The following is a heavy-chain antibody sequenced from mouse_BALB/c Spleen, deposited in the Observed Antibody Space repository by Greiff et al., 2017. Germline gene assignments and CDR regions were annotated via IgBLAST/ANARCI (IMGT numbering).Heavy chain of an antibody. J-gene: IGHJ3*01. CDR2: ISSGGSYT. CDR3: TRELRLQDWFAY. D-gene: IGHD1-2*01. Sequence: EVKVEESGGGLVKPGGSLKLSCAASGFTFSSYTMSWVRQTPEKRLEWVATISSGGSYTYYPDSVKGRFTISRDNAKNTLYLQMSSLKSEDTAMYYCTRELRLQDWFAYWGQGTLVTVSA. CDR1: GFTFSSYT. V-gene: IGHV5-6-4*01.